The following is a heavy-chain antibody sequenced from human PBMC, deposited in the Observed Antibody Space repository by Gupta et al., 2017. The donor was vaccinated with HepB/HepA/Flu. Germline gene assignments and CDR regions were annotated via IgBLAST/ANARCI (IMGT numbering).Heavy chain of an antibody. CDR3: ARALDYGMDG. V-gene: IGHV3-48*03. Sequence: VQLVESGGGLVQPGGSLRLSCAASGCTFSSYDRNWVRQGPGQGLEWVSNISSGGNTRNCAAAVQGRFTISRDTAKNSLYLHLHTRRGADKDDYYCARALDYGMDGGGQGTTVTVSS. CDR2: ISSGGNTR. J-gene: IGHJ6*02. CDR1: GCTFSSYD. D-gene: IGHD3-10*01.